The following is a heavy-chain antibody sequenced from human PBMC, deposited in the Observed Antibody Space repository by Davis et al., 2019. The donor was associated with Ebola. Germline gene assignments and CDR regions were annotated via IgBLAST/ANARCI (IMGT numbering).Heavy chain of an antibody. J-gene: IGHJ4*02. Sequence: PGGSLRLSCAASGFTFSNYDMSWVRHVPGKGLEWVPTISASEVHTHYSDSVRGRFTISRDNSKNTLYLQMNSLRAEDTATYYCARYCHYTVCSYLDCWGQGTMVAVSS. CDR2: ISASEVHT. CDR3: ARYCHYTVCSYLDC. CDR1: GFTFSNYD. V-gene: IGHV3-23*01. D-gene: IGHD2-15*01.